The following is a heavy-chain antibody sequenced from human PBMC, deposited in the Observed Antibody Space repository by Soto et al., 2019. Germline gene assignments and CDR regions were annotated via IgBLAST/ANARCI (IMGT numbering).Heavy chain of an antibody. J-gene: IGHJ5*02. CDR3: AKGPHSGYYDSRTFYSSVS. Sequence: PSETLSLTCAVYGGSFSGDYRCWIRQPPGEGQQYIGKSHHSISSIYNPTFKSRVSISVDMSKIPMSPQLTSVSAADTAVYYCAKGPHSGYYDSRTFYSSVSWGQGTLVTVSS. CDR2: SHHSISS. CDR1: GGSFSGDY. V-gene: IGHV4-34*01. D-gene: IGHD3-16*01.